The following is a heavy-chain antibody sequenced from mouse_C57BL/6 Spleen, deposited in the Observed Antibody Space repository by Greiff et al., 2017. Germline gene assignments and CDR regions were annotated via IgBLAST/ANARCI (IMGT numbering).Heavy chain of an antibody. CDR2: IYPGNSDT. V-gene: IGHV1-5*01. Sequence: VQLQQSGTVLARPGASVKMSCKTSGYTFTSYWMHWVKQRPGQGLEWIGAIYPGNSDTSYNQKFKGKAKLTAVTSASTAYMELSSLTNEDSAVYYCTSGTTVVGGYYFDYWGQGTTLTVSS. D-gene: IGHD1-1*01. CDR3: TSGTTVVGGYYFDY. CDR1: GYTFTSYW. J-gene: IGHJ2*01.